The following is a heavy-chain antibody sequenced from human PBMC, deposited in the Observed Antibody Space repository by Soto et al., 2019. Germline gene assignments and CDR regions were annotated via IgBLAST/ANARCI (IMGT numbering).Heavy chain of an antibody. CDR2: IYYSGST. V-gene: IGHV4-31*02. D-gene: IGHD3-3*01. J-gene: IGHJ5*02. CDR3: AINRGVLRFLEWLPNWFDP. CDR1: GFTFSSYA. Sequence: LRLSCAASGFTFSSYAMSWVRQAPGKGLEWIGYIYYSGSTYYNPSLKSRVTISVDTSKNQFSLKLSSVTAADTAVYYCAINRGVLRFLEWLPNWFDPWGQGTLVTVSS.